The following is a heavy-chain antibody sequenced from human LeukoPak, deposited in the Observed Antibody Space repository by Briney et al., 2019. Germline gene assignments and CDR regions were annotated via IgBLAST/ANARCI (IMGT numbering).Heavy chain of an antibody. Sequence: PSETLSLTCAVYGVSFSGDYWSWIRQPPGKGLEWVANIKQDGSETYYVDSVKGRFTISRDNAKNSLYLQMNSLRTEDTAVYYCARLWSTAMAFWYWGQGTLVTVSS. CDR2: IKQDGSET. CDR3: ARLWSTAMAFWY. CDR1: GVSFSGDY. D-gene: IGHD5-18*01. J-gene: IGHJ4*02. V-gene: IGHV3-7*01.